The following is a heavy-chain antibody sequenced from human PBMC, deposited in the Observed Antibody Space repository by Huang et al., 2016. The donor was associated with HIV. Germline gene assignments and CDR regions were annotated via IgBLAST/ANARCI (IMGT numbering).Heavy chain of an antibody. CDR3: ASQHIGAAATWF. Sequence: QLQLQESGPGQVKPSETLSLTCTVSGDFISSTNYYWGWIRQSPGKGLEWDWSVYQSGSTNYNPSLKSRVTLSVDTSRNQFSLRLNSVTAADTAVYYCASQHIGAAATWFWGRGTQVAVSS. CDR2: VYQSGST. CDR1: GDFISSTNYY. D-gene: IGHD6-13*01. V-gene: IGHV4-39*01. J-gene: IGHJ4*02.